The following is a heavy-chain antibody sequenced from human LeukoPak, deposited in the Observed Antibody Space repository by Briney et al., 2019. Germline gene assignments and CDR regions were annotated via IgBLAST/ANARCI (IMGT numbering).Heavy chain of an antibody. CDR3: VAGYALSGFDC. V-gene: IGHV1-8*01. J-gene: IGHJ4*02. Sequence: ASVKVSCKASGYTFTSYDINWVRQATGQGLEWMGWISPKSGHSGYAQKFQGRVTMTRDTSISTAYMEVSSLRSEDTAVYYRVAGYALSGFDCWGQGTLVTVSS. D-gene: IGHD5-12*01. CDR1: GYTFTSYD. CDR2: ISPKSGHS.